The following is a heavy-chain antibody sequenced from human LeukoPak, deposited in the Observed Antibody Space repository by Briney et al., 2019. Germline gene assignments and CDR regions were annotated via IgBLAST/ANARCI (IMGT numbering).Heavy chain of an antibody. CDR1: GYSFTSYW. CDR2: IYPGDSDT. J-gene: IGHJ3*02. D-gene: IGHD3-10*01. CDR3: ARHLYGSGSQWDAFDI. V-gene: IGHV5-51*01. Sequence: GASVKVSCKGSGYSFTSYWIGWVRQMPGKGLEWMGIIYPGDSDTRYSPSFQGQVTISADKSISTAYLQWSSLKASDTAMYYCARHLYGSGSQWDAFDIWGQGTMVTVSS.